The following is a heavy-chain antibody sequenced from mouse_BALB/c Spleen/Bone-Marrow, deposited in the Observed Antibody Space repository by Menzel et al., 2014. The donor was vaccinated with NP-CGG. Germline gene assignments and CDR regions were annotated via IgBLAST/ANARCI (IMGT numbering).Heavy chain of an antibody. CDR3: TRSRRAMDH. CDR2: INPSNGGT. V-gene: IGHV1S81*02. D-gene: IGHD2-12*01. J-gene: IGHJ4*01. Sequence: VQLQQSGAELVKPGASVKLSCKASGYTFTSYYMCWVKQRPGQGLEWIGEINPSNGGTNFNEKFKSKATLTVDKYSSTAYMSLSSLTSEDSAVYYCTRSRRAMDHWGQGTSVTVSS. CDR1: GYTFTSYY.